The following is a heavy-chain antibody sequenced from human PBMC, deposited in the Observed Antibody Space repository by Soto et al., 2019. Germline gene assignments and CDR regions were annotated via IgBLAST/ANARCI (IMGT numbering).Heavy chain of an antibody. CDR2: INHSGST. J-gene: IGHJ5*02. D-gene: IGHD2-15*01. Sequence: SETLSLTCAVYGGSFSGYYWSWIRQPPGKGLEWIGEINHSGSTNYYPSLKSRVTISVDTSKNQFSLKLSSVTAADTAVYYCARAPFVVAATHWFDPWGQGTLVTVSS. V-gene: IGHV4-34*01. CDR1: GGSFSGYY. CDR3: ARAPFVVAATHWFDP.